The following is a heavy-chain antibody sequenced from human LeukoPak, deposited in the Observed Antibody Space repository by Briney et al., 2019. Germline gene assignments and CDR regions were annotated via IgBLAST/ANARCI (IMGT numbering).Heavy chain of an antibody. CDR2: IIPILGIA. Sequence: ASVKVSCKASGGTFSSYAISWVRQAPGQELEWMGRIIPILGIANYAQKFQGRVTITADKSTSTAYMELSSLRSEDTAVYYCARFMAAAGNWFDPWGQGTLVTVSS. J-gene: IGHJ5*02. V-gene: IGHV1-69*04. D-gene: IGHD6-13*01. CDR3: ARFMAAAGNWFDP. CDR1: GGTFSSYA.